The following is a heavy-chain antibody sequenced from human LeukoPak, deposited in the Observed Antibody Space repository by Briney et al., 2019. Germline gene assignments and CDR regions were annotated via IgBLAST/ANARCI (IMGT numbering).Heavy chain of an antibody. D-gene: IGHD5-24*01. CDR1: GYTFTSYG. CDR3: ARARGRDGYDYPY. J-gene: IGHJ4*02. CDR2: ISAYNGNT. Sequence: ASVKVSCKASGYTFTSYGISRVRQAPGQGLEWMGWISAYNGNTNYAQKLQGKVTMTTDTSASTAYMELRSLRSDDTDVYYCARARGRDGYDYPYWGQGTLVTVSS. V-gene: IGHV1-18*01.